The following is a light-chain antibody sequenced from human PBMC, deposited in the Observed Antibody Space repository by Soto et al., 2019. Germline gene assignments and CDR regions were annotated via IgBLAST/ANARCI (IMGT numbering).Light chain of an antibody. CDR2: DAH. Sequence: DIEMTQSPSTLSASVGDRVTITCRARQSISDWLAWYQQKPGKAPKLLISDAHSLESGVPSRFSGSGSGTEVPLTISSLQPDDFATYSCQQYSNYPYTFGQGTKLEIK. CDR1: QSISDW. J-gene: IGKJ2*01. CDR3: QQYSNYPYT. V-gene: IGKV1-5*01.